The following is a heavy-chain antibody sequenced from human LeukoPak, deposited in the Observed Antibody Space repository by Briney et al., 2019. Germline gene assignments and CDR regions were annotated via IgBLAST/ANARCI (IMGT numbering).Heavy chain of an antibody. CDR1: GYSISSGFY. D-gene: IGHD3-10*01. CDR2: INHSGST. Sequence: PSETLSLTCSVSGYSISSGFYWGWIRQPPGKGLEGIGEINHSGSTNYNPSLKSRVTISVDTSKNQFSLKLSSVTAADTAVYYCARDSGTTGEVKFDPWGQGILVTVSS. V-gene: IGHV4-38-2*02. CDR3: ARDSGTTGEVKFDP. J-gene: IGHJ5*02.